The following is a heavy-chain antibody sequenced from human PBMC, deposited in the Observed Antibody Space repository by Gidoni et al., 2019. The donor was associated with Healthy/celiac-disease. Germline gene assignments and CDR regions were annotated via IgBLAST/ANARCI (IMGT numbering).Heavy chain of an antibody. Sequence: EVQLLESGGGLVQPGGSLRLSCAASGFTFSSYAMSWVRQATGKGLEWVSAISGSVGSTYYAYSVKGRFTISRDNSKNTLYLQMNSLRAEDTAVYYCAKGDVTYCGGDCYSAYFDYWGQGTLVTVSS. CDR2: ISGSVGST. CDR3: AKGDVTYCGGDCYSAYFDY. D-gene: IGHD2-21*02. J-gene: IGHJ4*02. CDR1: GFTFSSYA. V-gene: IGHV3-23*01.